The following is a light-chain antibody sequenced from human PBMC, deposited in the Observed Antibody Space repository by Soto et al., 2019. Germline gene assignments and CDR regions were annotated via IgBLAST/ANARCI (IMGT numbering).Light chain of an antibody. CDR1: QSVSSSY. J-gene: IGKJ1*01. V-gene: IGKV3D-20*02. CDR3: QQRSNWPRT. Sequence: PPGESATLSCRASQSVSSSYLAWYQQRPGQAPRLLIYDASRRATGIPARFSGSGSGTDFTLTISSLEPEDFAVYYCQQRSNWPRTFGQGTKVDIK. CDR2: DAS.